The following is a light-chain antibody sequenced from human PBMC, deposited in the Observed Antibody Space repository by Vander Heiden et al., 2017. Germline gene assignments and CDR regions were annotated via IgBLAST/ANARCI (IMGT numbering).Light chain of an antibody. CDR2: GVS. V-gene: IGKV3-15*01. Sequence: EIVMTQAPATLPVAPGERATLPCRASQSVSSNLAWYQQKPGPAPRLPLYGVSTTVTPILARFRGSGSVTAFTLTIIIILSQDFAVSYFQQYNTWRRTFGQGTKVEIK. J-gene: IGKJ1*01. CDR3: QQYNTWRRT. CDR1: QSVSSN.